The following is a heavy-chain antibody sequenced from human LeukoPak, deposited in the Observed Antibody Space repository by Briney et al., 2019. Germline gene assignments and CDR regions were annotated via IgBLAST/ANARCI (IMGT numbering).Heavy chain of an antibody. CDR3: ARLAATLDYFDY. V-gene: IGHV4-39*01. D-gene: IGHD2-15*01. J-gene: IGHJ4*02. Sequence: SETLSLTCTVSGGSISSGYSYWGWIRQPPGKGLEWIGSVFYSGSTSYNPSFKSRISMSVDTSKNQFSLRLNSVTAADTAVYYCARLAATLDYFDYWGQGTLVTVSS. CDR2: VFYSGST. CDR1: GGSISSGYSY.